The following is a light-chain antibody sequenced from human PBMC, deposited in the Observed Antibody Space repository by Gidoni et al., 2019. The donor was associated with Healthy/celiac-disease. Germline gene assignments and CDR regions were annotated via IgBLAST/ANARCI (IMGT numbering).Light chain of an antibody. CDR3: QQYNSYST. V-gene: IGKV1-5*03. CDR1: QSISSW. J-gene: IGKJ4*01. CDR2: KAS. Sequence: DIQMTQSPTTPSASVGDRVTIPCRANQSISSWLARYQQKPGKAPQVLIYKASSLESGVPSRVGGSGSGAEFTLTISSLQPDVFATYYCQQYNSYSTFGEGTKVEIK.